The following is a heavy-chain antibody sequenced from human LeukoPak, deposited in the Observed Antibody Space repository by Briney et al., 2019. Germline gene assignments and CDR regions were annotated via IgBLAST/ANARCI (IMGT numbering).Heavy chain of an antibody. CDR3: AKSIPTIAVAVSTRQ. V-gene: IGHV3-21*01. J-gene: IGHJ4*02. D-gene: IGHD6-19*01. CDR2: ISSRSNYI. CDR1: GFTLSNYS. Sequence: GGSLRLSCAASGFTLSNYSMNWVRQAPGKGLEWVSCISSRSNYIYNADSVKGRFTISRDNAKNSLYLQMNSLRAEDTAVYYCAKSIPTIAVAVSTRQWGQGTLVTVSS.